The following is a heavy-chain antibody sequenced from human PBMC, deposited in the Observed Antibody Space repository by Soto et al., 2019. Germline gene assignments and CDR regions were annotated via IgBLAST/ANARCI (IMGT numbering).Heavy chain of an antibody. CDR2: ISWDGGST. D-gene: IGHD6-6*01. V-gene: IGHV3-43D*04. Sequence: PWGSRRISWVSSGFTFDDYAMHLIRQAPGKGLEWVYLISWDGGSTYYADSVKGRFTISIDNSKNSLYLQMNSLRAEDTALYYCAKDRRPARPHYGMDVWDKGPRSPSPQ. CDR3: AKDRRPARPHYGMDV. J-gene: IGHJ6*01. CDR1: GFTFDDYA.